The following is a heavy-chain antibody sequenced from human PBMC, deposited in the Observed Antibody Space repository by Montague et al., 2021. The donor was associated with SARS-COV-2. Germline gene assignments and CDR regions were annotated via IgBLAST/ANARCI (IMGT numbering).Heavy chain of an antibody. CDR1: GGSFSGYY. J-gene: IGHJ4*02. CDR3: ARGSTVTHY. Sequence: SETLSLTCAVYGGSFSGYYWSWIRQPPGKGLEWIGEINHSGSTNYNPSLKGRVTISVDTSKNQSSLKLSSVTAADTAVYYCARGSTVTHYWGQGTLVTVSS. V-gene: IGHV4-34*01. D-gene: IGHD4-17*01. CDR2: INHSGST.